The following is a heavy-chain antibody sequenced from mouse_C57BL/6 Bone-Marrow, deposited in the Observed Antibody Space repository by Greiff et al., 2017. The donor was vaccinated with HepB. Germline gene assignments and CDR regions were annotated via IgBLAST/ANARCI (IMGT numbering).Heavy chain of an antibody. D-gene: IGHD2-4*01. CDR3: ARFDYDDPFYAMDY. V-gene: IGHV1-61*01. CDR2: IYPSDSET. J-gene: IGHJ4*01. CDR1: GYTFTSYW. Sequence: QVQLQQSGAELVRPGSSVKLSCKASGYTFTSYWMDWVKQRPGQGLEWIGNIYPSDSETHYNQKFKDKATLTVDKSSSTAYMQLSSLTSEDSAVYYCARFDYDDPFYAMDYWGQGTSVTVSS.